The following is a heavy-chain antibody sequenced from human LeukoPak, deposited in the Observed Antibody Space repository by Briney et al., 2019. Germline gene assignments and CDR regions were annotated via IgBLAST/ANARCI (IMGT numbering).Heavy chain of an antibody. CDR3: AKAAGSDYGDSWYFDL. J-gene: IGHJ2*01. Sequence: GGSLRLSCAASQFTFNNYAMTWVRQAPGKGLEWVSGISGSGGSTYYADSVKGRFTISRDNSKNTLFLQMNSLRAEDMAIYHCAKAAGSDYGDSWYFDLWGRGTLVTVSS. CDR1: QFTFNNYA. D-gene: IGHD4-17*01. V-gene: IGHV3-23*01. CDR2: ISGSGGST.